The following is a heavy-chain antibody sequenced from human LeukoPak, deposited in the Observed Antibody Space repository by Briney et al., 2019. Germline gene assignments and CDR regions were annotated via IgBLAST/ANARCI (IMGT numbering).Heavy chain of an antibody. CDR1: GFTFTCYD. CDR2: MNPNNGNT. Sequence: VASVKVSCKASGFTFTCYDINWVRQARGQGLEWMGWMNPNNGNTGYAQKFQGRVTMTRDTSISTAYMELRGLRSEDTAVYYCVRDGEGVAISVNYWFDPWGQGTLVTVSS. CDR3: VRDGEGVAISVNYWFDP. V-gene: IGHV1-8*01. D-gene: IGHD3-10*01. J-gene: IGHJ5*02.